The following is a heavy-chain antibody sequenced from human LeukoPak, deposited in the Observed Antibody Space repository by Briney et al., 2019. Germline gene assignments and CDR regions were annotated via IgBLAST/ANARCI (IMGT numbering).Heavy chain of an antibody. CDR1: GNFIGSGY. Sequence: SETLSLTCTVSGNFIGSGYWVWLRQTPGKGLQWIGSLYSTGTTYYNPSLAGRVTVSTDSSKNQLSLKLRSVTAADTAVYYCAGQWAVANTRRFAIWGQGSRVTVSS. J-gene: IGHJ3*02. V-gene: IGHV4-38-2*02. CDR3: AGQWAVANTRRFAI. CDR2: LYSTGTT. D-gene: IGHD6-19*01.